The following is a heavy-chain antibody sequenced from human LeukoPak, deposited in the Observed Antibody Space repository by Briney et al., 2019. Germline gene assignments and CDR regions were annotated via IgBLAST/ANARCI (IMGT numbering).Heavy chain of an antibody. CDR1: GFTVSSNY. J-gene: IGHJ4*02. CDR3: AMGRGRYTVTTRPLDY. V-gene: IGHV3-66*01. Sequence: GGSLRLSCAASGFTVSSNYMSWVRQAPGEGLEWVSVIYSGGSTYYADSVKGRFTISRDNSKNTLYLQMNSLRAEDTAVYYCAMGRGRYTVTTRPLDYWGQGTLVTVSS. CDR2: IYSGGST. D-gene: IGHD4-17*01.